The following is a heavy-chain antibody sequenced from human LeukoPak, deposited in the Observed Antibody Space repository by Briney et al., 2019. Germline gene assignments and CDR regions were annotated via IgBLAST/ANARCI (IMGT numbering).Heavy chain of an antibody. CDR1: GYTFTNYA. V-gene: IGHV1-2*02. J-gene: IGHJ4*02. CDR2: INPNSGGT. D-gene: IGHD2-2*01. CDR3: ARDGSVPADY. Sequence: GASVKVSCKASGYTFTNYAINWVRQAPGQGLEWMGWINPNSGGTNYAQKFQGRVTMTRDTSISTAYMELSRLRSDDTAVYYCARDGSVPADYWGQGTLVTVSS.